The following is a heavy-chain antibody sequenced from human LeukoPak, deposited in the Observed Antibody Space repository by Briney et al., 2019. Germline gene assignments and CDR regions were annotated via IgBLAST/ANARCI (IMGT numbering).Heavy chain of an antibody. Sequence: SETLSLTCTVSGYSISSTYCWGWIRQPPGKGLEWIGRVCHSGSTYYNPSLKSRVTISVDTSKNQFSLKLSSVTAADTAVYYCARISLAVADHYWGQGTLVTVSS. J-gene: IGHJ4*02. D-gene: IGHD6-19*01. V-gene: IGHV4-38-2*02. CDR3: ARISLAVADHY. CDR1: GYSISSTYC. CDR2: VCHSGST.